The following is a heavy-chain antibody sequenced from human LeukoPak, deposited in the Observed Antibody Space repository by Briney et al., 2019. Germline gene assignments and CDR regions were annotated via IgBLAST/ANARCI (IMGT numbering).Heavy chain of an antibody. Sequence: SETLSLTCTVSGGSISSYYWSWIRQPPGKGLEWIGYIYYSGSTNYNPSLKSRVTISVDTSKNQFSLKLSSVTAADTAVYYCAKAVFSYDSSAFFFNPWGQGTLVTVSS. V-gene: IGHV4-59*01. CDR2: IYYSGST. CDR3: AKAVFSYDSSAFFFNP. CDR1: GGSISSYY. J-gene: IGHJ5*02. D-gene: IGHD3-22*01.